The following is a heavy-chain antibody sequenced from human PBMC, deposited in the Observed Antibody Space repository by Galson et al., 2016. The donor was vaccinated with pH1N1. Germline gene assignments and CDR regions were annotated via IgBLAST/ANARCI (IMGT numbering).Heavy chain of an antibody. CDR3: AKDLGRYSEIDY. CDR2: ISGTGDPT. V-gene: IGHV3-23*01. D-gene: IGHD1-26*01. CDR1: GFTFRNYA. Sequence: SLRLSCAASGFTFRNYAMSWVRQAPGKGLEWVSTISGTGDPTYYADSVNGRFTISSDNSNNTVYLRMNSLRVEDTAVYYCAKDLGRYSEIDYWGQGTLVTVSS. J-gene: IGHJ4*02.